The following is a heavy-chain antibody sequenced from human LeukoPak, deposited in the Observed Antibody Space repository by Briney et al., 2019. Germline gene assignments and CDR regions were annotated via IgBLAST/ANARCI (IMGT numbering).Heavy chain of an antibody. J-gene: IGHJ6*02. V-gene: IGHV4-61*01. Sequence: SSETLSLTCTVSGASVSSGSSYWGWIRQPPGKGLEWIGYIFYSGTTNYSPSLKSRVTMSLDTSENQFSLRLSSVTAADTAVYYCARTLVYCSGGSCYYYYYAMDVWGQGTTVTVSS. CDR2: IFYSGTT. CDR3: ARTLVYCSGGSCYYYYYAMDV. D-gene: IGHD2-15*01. CDR1: GASVSSGSSY.